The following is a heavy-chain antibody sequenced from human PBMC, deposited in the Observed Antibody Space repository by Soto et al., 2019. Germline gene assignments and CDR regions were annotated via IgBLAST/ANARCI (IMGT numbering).Heavy chain of an antibody. D-gene: IGHD1-26*01. CDR1: GFILANFA. J-gene: IGHJ3*01. CDR2: IGSGGRT. CDR3: ARGHFDQWELMLGAFDL. V-gene: IGHV3-23*01. Sequence: GGSLRLSCPACGFILANFAMSWVRQAPGKGLEWVAGIGSGGRTYYGKSVNGRFTISRDNSKNTVYLQMNSLRGEDTAVYYCARGHFDQWELMLGAFDLWGQGTMVTVSS.